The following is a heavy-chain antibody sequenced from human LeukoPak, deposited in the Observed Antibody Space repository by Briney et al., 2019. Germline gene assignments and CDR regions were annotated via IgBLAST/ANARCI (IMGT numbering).Heavy chain of an antibody. Sequence: GGSLRLSCAASGFTFSTYAMTWVRQAPGKGLEWVSSISTSGGTTYYADSVKGRFTISRDNAKNSLYLQMNSLRAEDTAVYYCAREITAMDYWGQGTLVTVSS. CDR3: AREITAMDY. CDR2: ISTSGGTT. J-gene: IGHJ4*02. V-gene: IGHV3-23*01. D-gene: IGHD5-18*01. CDR1: GFTFSTYA.